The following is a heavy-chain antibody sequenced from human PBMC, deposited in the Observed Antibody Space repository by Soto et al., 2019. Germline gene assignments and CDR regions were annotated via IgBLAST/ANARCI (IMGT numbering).Heavy chain of an antibody. J-gene: IGHJ5*02. D-gene: IGHD3-3*01. CDR3: AGSITIFGVVIHDEIDP. V-gene: IGHV1-69*06. CDR1: GGTFSIYA. Sequence: SVKVSCKASGGTFSIYAISGVLQAPLQGREWMGGIIPIFGTANYAQKFQGRVTITADKSTSTAYMELSSLRSEDTAVYYCAGSITIFGVVIHDEIDPWGQGTLVTVSS. CDR2: IIPIFGTA.